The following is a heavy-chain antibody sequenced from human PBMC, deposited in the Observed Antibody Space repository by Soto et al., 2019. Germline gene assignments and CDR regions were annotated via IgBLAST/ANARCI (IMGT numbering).Heavy chain of an antibody. Sequence: QVQLVQSGAEVKKPGASVKVSCKASGYTFTSYAMHWVRQAPGQRLEWMGWINAGNGNTNYSQKFQGRVTITRNTTESKAYIEHSSLRSEDTAVYYCARLIAGYSISWIDYWGQGTLVTVSS. CDR2: INAGNGNT. CDR3: ARLIAGYSISWIDY. CDR1: GYTFTSYA. V-gene: IGHV1-3*01. D-gene: IGHD6-13*01. J-gene: IGHJ4*02.